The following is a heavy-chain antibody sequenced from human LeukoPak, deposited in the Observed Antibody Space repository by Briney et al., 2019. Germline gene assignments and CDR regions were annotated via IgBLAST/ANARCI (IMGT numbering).Heavy chain of an antibody. V-gene: IGHV3-11*01. Sequence: GGSLRLSCAASGFTLSDYYMSWIRQAPGKGLEWVSYISSSGSTINYADSVKGRLTISMYNAKSSLYLQMNTLRAEDTAVYYCASPTRMITFGNWGQGTLVTVSS. CDR1: GFTLSDYY. J-gene: IGHJ4*02. CDR2: ISSSGSTI. D-gene: IGHD3-16*01. CDR3: ASPTRMITFGN.